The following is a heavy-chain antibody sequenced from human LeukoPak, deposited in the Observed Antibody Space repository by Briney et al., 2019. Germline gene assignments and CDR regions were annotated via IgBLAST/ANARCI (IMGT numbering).Heavy chain of an antibody. CDR2: ISNNGGYT. J-gene: IGHJ4*02. Sequence: GGSLRLSCAASGFTFSSSAMSWVRQAPGKGLGWVSAISNNGGYTYYADSVQGRFTISRDNSKSTLCLQMNSLRAEDTAVYYCAKQLGYCSDGSCYFPYWGQGTLVTVSS. D-gene: IGHD2-15*01. V-gene: IGHV3-23*01. CDR3: AKQLGYCSDGSCYFPY. CDR1: GFTFSSSA.